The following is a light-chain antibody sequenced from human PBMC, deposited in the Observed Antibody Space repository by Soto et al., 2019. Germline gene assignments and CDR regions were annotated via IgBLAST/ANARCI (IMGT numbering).Light chain of an antibody. CDR3: QHYGSSLIT. CDR2: DAS. V-gene: IGKV3-11*01. CDR1: QSVSSY. J-gene: IGKJ5*01. Sequence: ELVLTQSPATLSFSPGERAKLSRRASQSVSSYLAWYQQKPGQAPRLLIYDASNRATGIPARFSGSGSGTDFTLTISRLEPEDFAVYFCQHYGSSLITFGQGTRLEIK.